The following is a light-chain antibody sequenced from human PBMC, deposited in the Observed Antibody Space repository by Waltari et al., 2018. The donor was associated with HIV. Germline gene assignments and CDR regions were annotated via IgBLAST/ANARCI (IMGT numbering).Light chain of an antibody. CDR3: CSYVGVVNSFVL. V-gene: IGLV2-23*02. Sequence: QSALTQHASVSGSPGQSITIPCTATSSTLVSSYQQHPGKAPKLIIYEVSKRPSGVSDRFSASKSGNTASLTISGLQAEDEADYHCCSYVGVVNSFVLFGGGTKLTVL. CDR1: SSTL. CDR2: EVS. J-gene: IGLJ2*01.